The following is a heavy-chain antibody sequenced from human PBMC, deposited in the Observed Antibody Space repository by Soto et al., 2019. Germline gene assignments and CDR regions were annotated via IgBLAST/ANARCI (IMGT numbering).Heavy chain of an antibody. CDR1: GGSISSYY. V-gene: IGHV4-59*08. CDR3: ARQTPYSSSKFDY. Sequence: ETLSLTCTVSGGSISSYYWSWIRQLPGKGLEWIGYIYYSGSTNYNPSLKSRVTISVDTSKNQFSLKLSSVTAADMAVYYCARQTPYSSSKFDYWGQGTLVTVSS. CDR2: IYYSGST. J-gene: IGHJ4*02. D-gene: IGHD6-13*01.